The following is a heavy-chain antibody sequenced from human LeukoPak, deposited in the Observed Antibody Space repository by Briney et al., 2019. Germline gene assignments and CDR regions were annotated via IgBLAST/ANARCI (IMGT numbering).Heavy chain of an antibody. CDR2: VNHSGST. CDR3: VRGARYCSSTSCFSHWFDP. V-gene: IGHV4-34*01. J-gene: IGHJ5*02. D-gene: IGHD2-2*01. Sequence: SETLSLTCAVYGGSFSGYYWSWIRQPPGKGLEWIGEVNHSGSTNYNPSLKSRVTISVDTSKNQFSLKLSSVTAADTAVYYCVRGARYCSSTSCFSHWFDPWGQGTLVTVSS. CDR1: GGSFSGYY.